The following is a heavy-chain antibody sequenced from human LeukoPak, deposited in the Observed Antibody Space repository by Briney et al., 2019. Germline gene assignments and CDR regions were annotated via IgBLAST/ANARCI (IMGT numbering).Heavy chain of an antibody. CDR3: ARDRWESIAAAGTDWFDP. CDR1: GFTFSSYG. V-gene: IGHV3-33*01. D-gene: IGHD6-13*01. J-gene: IGHJ5*02. CDR2: IWYDGSNK. Sequence: GGSLRLSCAASGFTFSSYGMHWVRQAPGKGLEWVAVIWYDGSNKYYADSVKGRLTISRDNSKNTLYLQMNSLRAEDTAVYYCARDRWESIAAAGTDWFDPWGQGTLVTVSS.